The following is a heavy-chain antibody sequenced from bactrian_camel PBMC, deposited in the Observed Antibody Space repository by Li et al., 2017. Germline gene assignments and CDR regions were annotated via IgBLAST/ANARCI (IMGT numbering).Heavy chain of an antibody. CDR3: AADWAPGENWVKAALSNPAIFNY. D-gene: IGHD3*01. CDR1: GYGYDSTFC. Sequence: VKLVESGGGSVQAGGSLRLSCVASGYGYDSTFCTGWFRQAPGKKREAVAVIYNGGGSRYYADSVKGRFTISQGNAKDTVYLQMDSLKPEDTGMYYCAADWAPGENWVKAALSNPAIFNYWGQGTQVTVS. V-gene: IGHV3S40*01. J-gene: IGHJ4*01. CDR2: IYNGGGSR.